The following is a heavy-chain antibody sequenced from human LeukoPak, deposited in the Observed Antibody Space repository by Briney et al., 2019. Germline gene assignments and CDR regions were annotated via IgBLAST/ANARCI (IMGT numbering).Heavy chain of an antibody. CDR1: GFTFSNYA. J-gene: IGHJ4*02. CDR2: ISGSDGST. Sequence: PGGSLRLSCTASGFTFSNYAMSWVRQAPGKGLEWVSTISGSDGSTYHADSVKGRFTISRDNSKNMLYLQMNSLRVEDTAIYYCAKGRGYCTGGSCYSDYWGQGTLVTVSS. CDR3: AKGRGYCTGGSCYSDY. V-gene: IGHV3-23*01. D-gene: IGHD2-15*01.